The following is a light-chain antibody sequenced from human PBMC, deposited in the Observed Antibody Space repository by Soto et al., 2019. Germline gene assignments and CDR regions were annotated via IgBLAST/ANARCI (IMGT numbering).Light chain of an antibody. CDR1: SSDVGGYNY. Sequence: QSALTQPPSASGSPGQSVTISCTGTSSDVGGYNYVSWYQQHPGKAPKLMIYEVSKRPSGVPDRFSGSKSGNTASLTVSGRQAEDADDYYCSSYAGSNNVVFGGGTKVTFL. CDR3: SSYAGSNNVV. V-gene: IGLV2-8*01. J-gene: IGLJ2*01. CDR2: EVS.